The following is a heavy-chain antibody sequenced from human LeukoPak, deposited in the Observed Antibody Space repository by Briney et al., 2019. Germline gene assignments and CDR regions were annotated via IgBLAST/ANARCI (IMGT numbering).Heavy chain of an antibody. CDR2: IYYSGST. J-gene: IGHJ4*02. Sequence: PSETLSLTCTVSGDSIRRDNYYWGWIRQPPGKGQEWIGSIYYSGSTYYSPSLKSRVSISVDPSKSQFSLKLTSVTAADTAVYYCATHPLLDYWGQGSLVTVSS. CDR1: GDSIRRDNYY. D-gene: IGHD3-16*02. V-gene: IGHV4-39*01. CDR3: ATHPLLDY.